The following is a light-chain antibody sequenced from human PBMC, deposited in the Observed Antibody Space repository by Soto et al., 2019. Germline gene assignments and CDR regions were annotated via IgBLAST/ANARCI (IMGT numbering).Light chain of an antibody. J-gene: IGKJ1*01. CDR1: QSVTNNY. V-gene: IGKV3-20*01. CDR3: QQYSSSRT. Sequence: EIVLTQSPWTLSLSPGERATLSCRASQSVTNNYLAWFQKKPGQAPRLLIYGGSSRATGIPVRFSGSGSETDFTLTITRLEPEDFAMYYCQQYSSSRTFGQGTKV. CDR2: GGS.